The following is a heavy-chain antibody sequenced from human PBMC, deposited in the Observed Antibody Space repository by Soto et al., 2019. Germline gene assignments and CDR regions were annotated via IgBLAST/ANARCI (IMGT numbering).Heavy chain of an antibody. D-gene: IGHD3-10*01. Sequence: LRLSCAASGFNFSTYGMDWVRQAPGKGLEWVSSISSKGSYIYYTPSVKGRFTISRDNAKNSVYLQMNSLRAEDTAVYYCGRDRSHYAGVGKIDPWGQGTLVTVSS. J-gene: IGHJ5*02. CDR3: GRDRSHYAGVGKIDP. V-gene: IGHV3-21*01. CDR1: GFNFSTYG. CDR2: ISSKGSYI.